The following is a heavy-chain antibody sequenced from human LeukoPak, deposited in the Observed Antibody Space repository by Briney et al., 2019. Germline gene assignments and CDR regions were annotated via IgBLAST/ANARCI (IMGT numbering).Heavy chain of an antibody. Sequence: ASVKVSCKASGYTFTDYYMHWVRQAPGQGLEWMGWINPNSGGTNYAQKFQGWVTMTRDTSISTAYMELSRLRSDDTAVYYCARGVYGSRPRYFDYWGQGTLVTVSS. J-gene: IGHJ4*02. CDR2: INPNSGGT. V-gene: IGHV1-2*04. CDR1: GYTFTDYY. D-gene: IGHD3-10*01. CDR3: ARGVYGSRPRYFDY.